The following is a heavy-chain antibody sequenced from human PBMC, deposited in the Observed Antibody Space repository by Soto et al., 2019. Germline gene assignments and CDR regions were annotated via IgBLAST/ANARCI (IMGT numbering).Heavy chain of an antibody. Sequence: ASVKVSCKASGYTFTSYGISWVRQAPGQGLEWMGWISAYNGNTNYAQKLQGRVTMTTDTSTSTAYMELRSLRSDDTAVYYCARCTAPQVDGYYYGMDVWGQGTTVTVSS. CDR3: ARCTAPQVDGYYYGMDV. CDR2: ISAYNGNT. CDR1: GYTFTSYG. D-gene: IGHD6-19*01. J-gene: IGHJ6*02. V-gene: IGHV1-18*01.